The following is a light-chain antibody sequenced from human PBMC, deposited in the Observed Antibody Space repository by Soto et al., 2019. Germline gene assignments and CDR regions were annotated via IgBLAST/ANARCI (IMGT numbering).Light chain of an antibody. Sequence: DIVLTQSPLSLPVTPGEPASISCRSSQSLLHSYGYNYLDWYLQKPEQSPQVLIYLGANRTSGVPDRFRGRGSGTDFTLKISRVEAEDVGVYYCMQALQTPLTFGGGTKVEIK. CDR3: MQALQTPLT. V-gene: IGKV2-28*01. CDR2: LGA. CDR1: QSLLHSYGYNY. J-gene: IGKJ4*01.